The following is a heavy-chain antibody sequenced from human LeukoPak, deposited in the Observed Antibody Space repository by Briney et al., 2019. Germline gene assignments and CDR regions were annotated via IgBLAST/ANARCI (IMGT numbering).Heavy chain of an antibody. CDR2: IQYDGSKK. J-gene: IGHJ4*02. CDR3: ARDLTWETY. CDR1: GFTFSSNG. Sequence: GGPLRLSCVASGFTFSSNGTHWGRQAPGKGLEWGTFIQYDGSKKYYADSVKGRFTISRDNSKNTLYLEMNSLRAEDTAVYYCARDLTWETYWGQGTLVSVSS. V-gene: IGHV3-30*02. D-gene: IGHD1-26*01.